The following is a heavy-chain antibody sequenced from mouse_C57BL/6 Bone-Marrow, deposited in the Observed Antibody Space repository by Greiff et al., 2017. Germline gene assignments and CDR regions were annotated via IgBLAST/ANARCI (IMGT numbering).Heavy chain of an antibody. CDR1: GFNIKDYY. D-gene: IGHD1-1*01. CDR2: IDPADGDT. V-gene: IGHV14-1*01. J-gene: IGHJ2*01. CDR3: TPITTVVAL. Sequence: EVQLQQSGAELVRPGASVKLSCTASGFNIKDYYMHWVKQRPEQGLEWIGRIDPADGDTAYAPKFQGKATMTADTSSNTAYLQLSSLTSEDTAVYYCTPITTVVALWGQGTTLTVSS.